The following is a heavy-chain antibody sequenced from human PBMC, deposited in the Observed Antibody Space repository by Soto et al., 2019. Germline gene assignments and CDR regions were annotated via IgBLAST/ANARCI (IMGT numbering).Heavy chain of an antibody. Sequence: QVQLQESGPGLVKPSQTLSLTCTVSGGSISSGGYYWSWIRQHPGKGLEWIGYIYYSGSTYYNPSPKIRVTISVDTSKNPFSLTLSSVTAADTAVYYCARVGGINWFDPWGQGTLVTVSS. CDR2: IYYSGST. V-gene: IGHV4-31*03. D-gene: IGHD1-20*01. J-gene: IGHJ5*02. CDR1: GGSISSGGYY. CDR3: ARVGGINWFDP.